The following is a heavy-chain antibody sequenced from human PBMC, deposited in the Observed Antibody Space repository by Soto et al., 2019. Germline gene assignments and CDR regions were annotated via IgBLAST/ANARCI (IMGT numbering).Heavy chain of an antibody. CDR1: RYTFTNYW. CDR2: IDCSDSYT. D-gene: IGHD6-13*01. J-gene: IGHJ3*02. CDR3: ARHRIAADIFDI. Sequence: GESLKISCKGSRYTFTNYWITWVRQMPGKGLEWMGRIDCSDSYTNYSPSFQGHVTISADKSINTAYLQWSSLKASDTAMYYCARHRIAADIFDIWGQGTMVTVSS. V-gene: IGHV5-10-1*01.